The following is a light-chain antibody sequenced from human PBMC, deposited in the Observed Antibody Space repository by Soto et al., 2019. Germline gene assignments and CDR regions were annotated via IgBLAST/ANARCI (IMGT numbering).Light chain of an antibody. Sequence: QSALTQPPSASASPGQSVTISCTGTSSDVGGYNYVSWYQQRPGKAPTLIIYGVNKRPSGVPDRFSGSKSGNTASLTVSGLRAEDEAHYYCSSYTDGNKLFGRGTKLTVL. V-gene: IGLV2-8*01. CDR2: GVN. J-gene: IGLJ3*02. CDR3: SSYTDGNKL. CDR1: SSDVGGYNY.